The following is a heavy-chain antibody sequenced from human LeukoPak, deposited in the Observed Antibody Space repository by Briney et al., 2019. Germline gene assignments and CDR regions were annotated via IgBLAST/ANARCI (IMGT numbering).Heavy chain of an antibody. CDR1: GFTFDDYT. Sequence: VGSLRLSCATSGFTFDDYTMHWVRQAPGKGLEWVSLITGDGGNTFHADSVKGRFTISRDNSKNSLYLQMNSLRSEDTALYYCAKDIYLDSWGQGTLVTVSS. J-gene: IGHJ4*01. CDR3: AKDIYLDS. D-gene: IGHD2-2*02. CDR2: ITGDGGNT. V-gene: IGHV3-43*02.